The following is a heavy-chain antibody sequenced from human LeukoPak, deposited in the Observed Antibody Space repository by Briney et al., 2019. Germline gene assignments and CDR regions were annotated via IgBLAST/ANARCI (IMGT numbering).Heavy chain of an antibody. V-gene: IGHV1-69-2*01. J-gene: IGHJ6*03. Sequence: GASVKVSCKVSGYTFTDYYMHWVRQAPGKGLEWMGIVDPDYGETIYAEKFQGRVTITADTTTDTAYLELSSLRSDDTAVYYCATGRKYSSSWYKSYYYYMDVWGKGTTGTVSS. CDR1: GYTFTDYY. CDR3: ATGRKYSSSWYKSYYYYMDV. D-gene: IGHD6-13*01. CDR2: VDPDYGET.